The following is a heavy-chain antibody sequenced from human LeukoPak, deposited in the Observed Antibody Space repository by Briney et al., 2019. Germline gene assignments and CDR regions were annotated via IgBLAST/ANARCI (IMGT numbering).Heavy chain of an antibody. Sequence: GESLKISRKGSGYSFTSYWIGWVRQMPGKGLEWMGIIYPGDSDTRYSPSFQGQVTISADKSISTAYLQWSSLKASDTAMYYCARLDCTNGVCYDAVYWGQGTLVTVSS. J-gene: IGHJ4*02. CDR1: GYSFTSYW. CDR3: ARLDCTNGVCYDAVY. CDR2: IYPGDSDT. V-gene: IGHV5-51*01. D-gene: IGHD2-8*01.